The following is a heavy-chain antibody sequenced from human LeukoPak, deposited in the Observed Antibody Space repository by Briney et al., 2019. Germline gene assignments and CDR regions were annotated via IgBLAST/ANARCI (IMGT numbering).Heavy chain of an antibody. V-gene: IGHV1-2*02. CDR1: GYSFTTYY. D-gene: IGHD3/OR15-3a*01. CDR2: INPNGGGT. J-gene: IGHJ5*02. CDR3: ARDLRQQLILGWLDP. Sequence: ASEKVSCKASGYSFTTYYIHWVRQAPGQAPEWMGWINPNGGGTKYAQNFQGRVTMTRDTSITTVYMELSSLTFDDTAVYYCARDLRQQLILGWLDPWGQGTLVTVSS.